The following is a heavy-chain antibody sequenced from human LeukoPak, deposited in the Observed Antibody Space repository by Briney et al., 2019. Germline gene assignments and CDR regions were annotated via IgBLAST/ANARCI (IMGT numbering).Heavy chain of an antibody. CDR3: AKLSTTYSSSSDWFDP. V-gene: IGHV3-23*01. CDR1: GFTFSSYA. J-gene: IGHJ5*02. CDR2: ISGSGGST. Sequence: GGSLRLSCTASGFTFSSYAMSWVRQAPGKGLESASVISGSGGSTYYADSVKGRFTISRDNSKNTLYLQMNSLRAEDTAVYYCAKLSTTYSSSSDWFDPWGQGTLVTVSS. D-gene: IGHD6-6*01.